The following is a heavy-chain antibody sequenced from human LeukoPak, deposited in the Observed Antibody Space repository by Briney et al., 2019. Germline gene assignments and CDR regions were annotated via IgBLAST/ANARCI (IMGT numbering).Heavy chain of an antibody. CDR2: IKQDGSEK. CDR3: ARDPYCSSTSCYPT. Sequence: GGSLRLSCAASGFTFNYWMSWVRQAPGKGLGGVANIKQDGSEKYYVDSVKGRFTISRDNAKNSLYLQMNSLRAEDTAVYYCARDPYCSSTSCYPTWGQGTLVTVSS. V-gene: IGHV3-7*01. CDR1: GFTFNYW. D-gene: IGHD2-2*01. J-gene: IGHJ4*02.